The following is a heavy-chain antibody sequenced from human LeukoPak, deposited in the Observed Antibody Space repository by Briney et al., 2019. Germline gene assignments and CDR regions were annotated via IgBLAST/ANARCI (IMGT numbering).Heavy chain of an antibody. V-gene: IGHV4-34*01. CDR1: GGSFSGYY. D-gene: IGHD3-3*01. CDR3: ARPRFGSFWSGYYRGFDY. CDR2: INHIGST. Sequence: SETLSLTCAVYGGSFSGYYWSWIRQPPGKGLEWIGEINHIGSTNYNPSLKSRVPTPVATSKHQSSLKLSSATAAHTAVYYCARPRFGSFWSGYYRGFDYWGQGALVTVSS. J-gene: IGHJ4*02.